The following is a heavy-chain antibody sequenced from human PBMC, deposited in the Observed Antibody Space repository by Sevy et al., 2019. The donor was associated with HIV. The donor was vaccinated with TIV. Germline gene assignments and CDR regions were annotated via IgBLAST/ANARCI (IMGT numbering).Heavy chain of an antibody. D-gene: IGHD2-2*01. CDR2: INGKGRST. CDR1: EFIFSDYA. V-gene: IGHV3-23*01. J-gene: IGHJ6*02. Sequence: GGSLRPSCAASEFIFSDYAMNWVRQTPGKGLEWVSSINGKGRSTHYADSVEGRFTISRDNSKNTLYLQMNSLRAEDTAVYYCAKTINSGGGAVPAANYYYYGMDVWGQGTTVTVSS. CDR3: AKTINSGGGAVPAANYYYYGMDV.